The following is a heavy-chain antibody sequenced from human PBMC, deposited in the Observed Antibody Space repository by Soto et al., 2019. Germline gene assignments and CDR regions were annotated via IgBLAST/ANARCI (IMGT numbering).Heavy chain of an antibody. V-gene: IGHV3-30*18. CDR1: GFTFSNYG. D-gene: IGHD4-4*01. CDR3: VKEATVKIDHHFDY. Sequence: QVHLLESGGGVVQPGRSLRLSCAASGFTFSNYGMQWFRQAPGKGLEWVAVVSHDGTTQFYADSVKGRFIISRDNSENTVLLQMNSLRPEDTAVYYCVKEATVKIDHHFDYWGQGTLVTVSS. CDR2: VSHDGTTQ. J-gene: IGHJ4*02.